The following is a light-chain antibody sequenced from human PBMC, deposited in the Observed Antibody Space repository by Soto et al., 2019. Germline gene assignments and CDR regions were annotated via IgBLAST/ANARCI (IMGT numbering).Light chain of an antibody. V-gene: IGKV2-28*01. CDR2: LGS. CDR3: MQALKTQFT. CDR1: QSLLHNNGYNY. Sequence: IVMTQSPLSLPVTPGEPASISCRSSQSLLHNNGYNYLDWYLQKPGQSPQLLIYLGSNRASGVPDRFSGSGSGTDFTLKISRVEAEDVGVYYCMQALKTQFTFGPGPKVEIK. J-gene: IGKJ3*01.